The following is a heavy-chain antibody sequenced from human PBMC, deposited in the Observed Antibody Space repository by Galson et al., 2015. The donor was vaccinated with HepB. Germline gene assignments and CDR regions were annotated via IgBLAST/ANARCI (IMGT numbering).Heavy chain of an antibody. CDR2: IYYSGST. D-gene: IGHD3-22*01. CDR1: GGSISSGGYY. J-gene: IGHJ3*02. CDR3: ARGHFRTMIVVVIPDDFDI. V-gene: IGHV4-31*03. Sequence: TLSLTCTVSGGSISSGGYYWNWIRQRPGKGLEWIGYIYYSGSTYYNSSLKSRVFISVDTSKNQFSLKLSSVTAADTAVYYCARGHFRTMIVVVIPDDFDIWGQGTMVTVSS.